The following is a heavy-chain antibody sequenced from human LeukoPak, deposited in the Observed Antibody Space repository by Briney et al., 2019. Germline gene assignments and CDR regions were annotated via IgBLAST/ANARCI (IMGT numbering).Heavy chain of an antibody. Sequence: ASVKVSCKASGYTFTSYDINWVRQATGQGLEWMGWMNPNSGNTGYAQKFQGRVTMTRNTSISTAYMELSSLRSEDTAVYYCARAGRSSSWYAEFWFDPWGQGTLVTVSS. CDR2: MNPNSGNT. J-gene: IGHJ5*02. D-gene: IGHD6-13*01. CDR3: ARAGRSSSWYAEFWFDP. V-gene: IGHV1-8*01. CDR1: GYTFTSYD.